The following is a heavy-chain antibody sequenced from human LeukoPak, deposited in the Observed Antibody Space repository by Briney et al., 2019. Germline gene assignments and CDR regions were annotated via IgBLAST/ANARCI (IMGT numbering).Heavy chain of an antibody. CDR3: ARHCSDGSCYEY. Sequence: SETLSLTCTVSGGSIGSSRFYWGWLRHPPGKGLEWTGSIDYSGKTFYNPSLKSRVSISVATSKNQFSLKLSSVTAADTAVYYCARHCSDGSCYEYWGQGTLVTVSS. D-gene: IGHD2-15*01. CDR2: IDYSGKT. V-gene: IGHV4-39*01. CDR1: GGSIGSSRFY. J-gene: IGHJ4*02.